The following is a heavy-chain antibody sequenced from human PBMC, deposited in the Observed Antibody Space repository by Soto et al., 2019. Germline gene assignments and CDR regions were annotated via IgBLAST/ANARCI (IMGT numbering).Heavy chain of an antibody. CDR1: GFTFSSYG. V-gene: IGHV3-33*01. Sequence: QVQLVESGGGVVQPGRSLRLSCAASGFTFSSYGMHWVRQAPGKGLEWVAVIWYDGSNKYYADSVKGRFTISRDNSKNTPYLQMNSLRAEDTAVYYCARELSSGSFAPNFDYWGQGTLVTVSS. J-gene: IGHJ4*02. D-gene: IGHD1-26*01. CDR3: ARELSSGSFAPNFDY. CDR2: IWYDGSNK.